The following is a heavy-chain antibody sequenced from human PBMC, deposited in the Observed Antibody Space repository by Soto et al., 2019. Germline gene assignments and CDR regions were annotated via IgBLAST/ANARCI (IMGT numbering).Heavy chain of an antibody. CDR2: INHSGST. D-gene: IGHD6-13*01. V-gene: IGHV4-34*01. CDR3: GRRARQQLIPTPTNYNIDY. Sequence: SETLSLTCAVYGGSFSGYYWSWIRQPPGKGLEWIGEINHSGSTNYNPSLKSRVTISVDMSKNQFSLKLSSVTAADTAVDYCGRRARQQLIPTPTNYNIDYWGQGTLVTVSS. J-gene: IGHJ4*02. CDR1: GGSFSGYY.